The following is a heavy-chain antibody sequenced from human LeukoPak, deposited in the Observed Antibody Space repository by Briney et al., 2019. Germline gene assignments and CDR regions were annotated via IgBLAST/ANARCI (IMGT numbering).Heavy chain of an antibody. CDR2: MRFDGTNK. CDR1: GFTFSNNS. Sequence: PGGSLRLSCAASGFTFSNNSMHWVRQAPGKGLEWVAFMRFDGTNKFYADSVKGRFTISRDNSKNKLYLQMNSLRAEDTAVYYCAKVGVAVAGTHYFDYWGQGTLVTVSS. V-gene: IGHV3-30*02. CDR3: AKVGVAVAGTHYFDY. D-gene: IGHD6-19*01. J-gene: IGHJ4*02.